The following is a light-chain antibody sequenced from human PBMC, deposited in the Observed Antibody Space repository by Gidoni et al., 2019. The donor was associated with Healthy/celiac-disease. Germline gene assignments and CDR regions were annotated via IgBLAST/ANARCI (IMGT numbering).Light chain of an antibody. Sequence: EIVLTQSPATLPLSPGDRATLSCRASQSVSSYLAWYQQKPGQAPRLLIYDASNRATGIPARFSGSGSGTYFTLTISSLEPEDFAVYYCQQRSNWTFGQGTKVEIK. CDR2: DAS. J-gene: IGKJ1*01. CDR3: QQRSNWT. CDR1: QSVSSY. V-gene: IGKV3-11*01.